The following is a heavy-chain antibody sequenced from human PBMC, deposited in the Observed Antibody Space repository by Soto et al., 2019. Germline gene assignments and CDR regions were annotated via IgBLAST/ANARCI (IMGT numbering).Heavy chain of an antibody. CDR1: GFSLTTNGVG. J-gene: IGHJ3*01. CDR3: VHHVTGGSFDV. D-gene: IGHD4-4*01. Sequence: QITLKESGPTVVKPTQTLTLTCTFSGFSLTTNGVGVGWIRQPPGKALEWLALIYWDDDKRYSPTLKSRLANTKDISKNQVVLTLTDVDPVDAATYFCVHHVTGGSFDVWGQGSRVTVSS. V-gene: IGHV2-5*02. CDR2: IYWDDDK.